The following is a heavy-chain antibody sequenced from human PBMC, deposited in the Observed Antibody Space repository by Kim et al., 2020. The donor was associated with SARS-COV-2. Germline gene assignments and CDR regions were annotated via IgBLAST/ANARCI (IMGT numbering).Heavy chain of an antibody. Sequence: GGSLRLSCAASGFTFSSYGMHWVRQAPGKGLEWVAVISYDGSNKYYADSVKGRFTISRDNSKNTLYLQMNSLRAEDTAVYYCAKDYGSRYGDYAGCDYWGQGTLVTVSS. D-gene: IGHD4-17*01. CDR2: ISYDGSNK. CDR3: AKDYGSRYGDYAGCDY. V-gene: IGHV3-30*18. J-gene: IGHJ4*02. CDR1: GFTFSSYG.